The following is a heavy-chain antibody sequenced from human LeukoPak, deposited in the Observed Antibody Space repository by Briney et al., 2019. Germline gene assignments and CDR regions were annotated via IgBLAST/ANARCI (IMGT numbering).Heavy chain of an antibody. J-gene: IGHJ4*02. Sequence: GRSLRLSCAASGFTFSNYAMHWVRQAPGKGLEWVTVISYDGSNKYYVDSVKGRFTISRDNSKNTLYLQMNSLRAEDTAVYYCARDTLAVAGQFDYWGQGTLVTVSS. CDR2: ISYDGSNK. D-gene: IGHD6-19*01. V-gene: IGHV3-30*04. CDR1: GFTFSNYA. CDR3: ARDTLAVAGQFDY.